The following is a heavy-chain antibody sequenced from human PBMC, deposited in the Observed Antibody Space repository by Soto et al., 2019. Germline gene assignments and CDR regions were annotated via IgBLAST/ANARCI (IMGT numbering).Heavy chain of an antibody. V-gene: IGHV3-23*01. J-gene: IGHJ4*02. CDR3: AKDVMVDPGDYFAY. CDR2: ISGSGGSI. Sequence: PGGSLRLSCASSVFTFSIYAMNWVRQAPGKGPEWVSGISGSGGSIYYAESVKGRFTISRDNSKNTLYLQMNSLRAEDTAVYYCAKDVMVDPGDYFAYWGQGTMVTVSS. CDR1: VFTFSIYA. D-gene: IGHD2-15*01.